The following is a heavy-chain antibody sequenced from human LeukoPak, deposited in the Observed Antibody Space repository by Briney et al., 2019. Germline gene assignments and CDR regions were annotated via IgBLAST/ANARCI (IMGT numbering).Heavy chain of an antibody. J-gene: IGHJ4*02. CDR3: ARTPTGLTGDY. V-gene: IGHV3-21*01. Sequence: DPVKGRFTISRDNAKNSLSLQMDSLRAEDTAVYYCARTPTGLTGDYWGQGTLVTVSS.